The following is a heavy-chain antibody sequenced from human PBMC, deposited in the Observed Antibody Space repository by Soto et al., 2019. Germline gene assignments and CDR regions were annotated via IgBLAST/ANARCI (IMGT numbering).Heavy chain of an antibody. CDR3: ARDREYYDSSGLDFDY. D-gene: IGHD3-22*01. Sequence: SETLSLTCSVSGGSISDYYWSWIRQPPGKGLEWIGYTYYGWNTNYNPSLKSRVTISVDTSKNQFSLKLISVTAADTAVYYCARDREYYDSSGLDFDYWGQGTLVTGS. V-gene: IGHV4-59*01. CDR2: TYYGWNT. CDR1: GGSISDYY. J-gene: IGHJ4*02.